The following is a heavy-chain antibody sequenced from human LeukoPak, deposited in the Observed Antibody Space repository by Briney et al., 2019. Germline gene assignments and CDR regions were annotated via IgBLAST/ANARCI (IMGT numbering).Heavy chain of an antibody. D-gene: IGHD2-15*01. J-gene: IGHJ3*02. CDR2: ISSSGSTI. CDR3: AREGLTPPRGVWAFDI. CDR1: GFTFSDYH. V-gene: IGHV3-11*01. Sequence: KTGGSLRLSCAASGFTFSDYHMSWIRQAPGKGLEWVSYISSSGSTIYYADSVKGRFTISRDNAKNSLYLQMNSLRAEDTAVYYCAREGLTPPRGVWAFDIWGQGTMVTVSS.